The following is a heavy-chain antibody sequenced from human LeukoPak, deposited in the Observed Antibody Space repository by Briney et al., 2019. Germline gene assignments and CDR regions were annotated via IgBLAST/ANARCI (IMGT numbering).Heavy chain of an antibody. J-gene: IGHJ4*02. V-gene: IGHV1-8*01. CDR3: ARDGGIAAAFDY. CDR2: MNPNSGNT. D-gene: IGHD6-13*01. Sequence: ASVTVSCKASGYTFTSYDINWVRQATGQGLEWMGWMNPNSGNTGYAQKFQGRVTMTRNTSISTAYMELNSLRAEGTAVYYCARDGGIAAAFDYWGQGTLVTVSS. CDR1: GYTFTSYD.